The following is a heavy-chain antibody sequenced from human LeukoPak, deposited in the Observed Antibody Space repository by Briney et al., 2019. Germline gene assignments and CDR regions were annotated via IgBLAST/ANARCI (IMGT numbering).Heavy chain of an antibody. CDR1: GFTFSSYG. CDR3: AKSSGSGSYLLDY. D-gene: IGHD3-10*01. Sequence: QTGGSLRLSCAASGFTFSSYGMTWVRQAPGKGLEWVSYISSSGSTIYYADSVKGRFTISRDNAKNSLYLQMNSLRAEDTAVYYCAKSSGSGSYLLDYWGQGTLVTVSS. V-gene: IGHV3-48*04. CDR2: ISSSGSTI. J-gene: IGHJ4*02.